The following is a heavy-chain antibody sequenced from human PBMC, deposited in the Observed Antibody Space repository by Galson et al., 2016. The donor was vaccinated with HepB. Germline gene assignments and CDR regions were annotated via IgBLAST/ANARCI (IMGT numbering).Heavy chain of an antibody. Sequence: SLRLSCAASGFTFSSHDVHWVRQATGKGLEWVSGIGTTGDTYYPDAAKGRFIIFRDNSRNTLYLEMNSLRAEDTAVYYCARDAQQLLRGYYYGMDVWGQGTTVTVSS. D-gene: IGHD1-1*01. CDR3: ARDAQQLLRGYYYGMDV. J-gene: IGHJ6*01. CDR2: IGTTGDT. CDR1: GFTFSSHD. V-gene: IGHV3-13*01.